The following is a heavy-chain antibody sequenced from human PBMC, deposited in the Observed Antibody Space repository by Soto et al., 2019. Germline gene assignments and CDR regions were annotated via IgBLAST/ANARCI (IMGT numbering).Heavy chain of an antibody. V-gene: IGHV1-69*06. CDR3: AADLRLGELAYYGLDV. Sequence: QVQLVQSGAEVKKPGSSVMVSCKASGGTFSSYGISWVRQASGQGLEWMGGIIPIFGTPNYAQKFQGRVTITADKSTSTAYMELYSLRSEDTAVYYCAADLRLGELAYYGLDVWGQGTTVTVS. CDR2: IIPIFGTP. CDR1: GGTFSSYG. D-gene: IGHD3-16*01. J-gene: IGHJ6*02.